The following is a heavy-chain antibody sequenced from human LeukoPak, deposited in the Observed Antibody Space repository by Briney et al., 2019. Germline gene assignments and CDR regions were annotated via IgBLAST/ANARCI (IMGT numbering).Heavy chain of an antibody. D-gene: IGHD1-26*01. CDR2: INWNGGST. J-gene: IGHJ6*02. CDR3: ARDPVGYYYAMDV. V-gene: IGHV3-20*04. CDR1: GFTFDDYG. Sequence: GGSLRLSCAASGFTFDDYGMSWVRQAPGKGLEWVSGINWNGGSTGYADPVKGRFTISRDKAKNSVHLQMNSLRAEDTAVYYCARDPVGYYYAMDVWGQGTTVTVSS.